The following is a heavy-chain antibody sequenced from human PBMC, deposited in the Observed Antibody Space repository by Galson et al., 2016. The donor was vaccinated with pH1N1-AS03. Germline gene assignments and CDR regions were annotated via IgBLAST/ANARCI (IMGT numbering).Heavy chain of an antibody. D-gene: IGHD5-24*01. CDR2: ISGSGGST. V-gene: IGHV3-23*01. J-gene: IGHJ3*02. CDR1: GFTFSKYA. Sequence: SLRLSCAASGFTFSKYAMSWVRQAPGKGLEWVSSISGSGGSTFYADSVKGRFTISRDNSKNTLYLQLNSLRVEDTALYYCATVSTEMDDAFDIWGRGTMVTVSS. CDR3: ATVSTEMDDAFDI.